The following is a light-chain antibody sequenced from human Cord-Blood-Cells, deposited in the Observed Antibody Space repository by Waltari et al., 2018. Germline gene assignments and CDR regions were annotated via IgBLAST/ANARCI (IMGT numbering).Light chain of an antibody. V-gene: IGLV1-44*01. J-gene: IGLJ3*02. Sequence: QSVLTQPPSASGTPGQRVTISCSGSSSNIGSNTVNWYQQLPGTAPKLLIYSNNRRPSGGPDRFSGSKSGTSASLAISGLQSEDEADYYCAAWDDSLNGRVFGGGTKLTVL. CDR2: SNN. CDR3: AAWDDSLNGRV. CDR1: SSNIGSNT.